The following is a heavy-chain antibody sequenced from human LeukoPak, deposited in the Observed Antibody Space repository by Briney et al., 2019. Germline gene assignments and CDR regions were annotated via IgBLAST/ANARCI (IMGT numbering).Heavy chain of an antibody. CDR2: ISSSSSTI. CDR3: AREGDFYSGSPDAFDI. Sequence: GGSLRLSCAASGFTFSSYSMNWVRQAPGKGVEWVSYISSSSSTIYYADSVKGRFTISRDNAKNSLYLQMNSLRAEDTAVYYCAREGDFYSGSPDAFDIWGQGTMVTVSS. J-gene: IGHJ3*02. V-gene: IGHV3-48*04. D-gene: IGHD1-26*01. CDR1: GFTFSSYS.